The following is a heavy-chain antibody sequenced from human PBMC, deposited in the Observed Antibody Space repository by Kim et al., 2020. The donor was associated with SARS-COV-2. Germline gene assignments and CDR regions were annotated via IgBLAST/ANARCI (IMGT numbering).Heavy chain of an antibody. CDR3: AKAAGYSSGLYEGTYFDY. Sequence: GGSLRLSCAASGFTFDDYAMHWVRQAPGKGLEWVSGISWNSGSIGYADSVKGRFTISRDNAKNSLYLQMNSLRAEDTALYYCAKAAGYSSGLYEGTYFDYWGQGTLVTVSS. CDR2: ISWNSGSI. D-gene: IGHD6-19*01. CDR1: GFTFDDYA. J-gene: IGHJ4*02. V-gene: IGHV3-9*01.